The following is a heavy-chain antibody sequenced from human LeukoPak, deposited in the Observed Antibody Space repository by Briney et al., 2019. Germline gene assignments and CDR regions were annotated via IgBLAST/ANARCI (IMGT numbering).Heavy chain of an antibody. CDR1: GFTFSSYA. J-gene: IGHJ4*02. V-gene: IGHV3-23*01. CDR3: VKEVVATTFDY. D-gene: IGHD5-12*01. Sequence: GGSLRLSCAASGFTFSSYAMSWVRQAPGKGLEWVSAISGGSTYYAGSVKGRFTISRDTSKNTLYLQMNSLRAEDTAVYYCVKEVVATTFDYWGQGTLVTVSS. CDR2: ISGGST.